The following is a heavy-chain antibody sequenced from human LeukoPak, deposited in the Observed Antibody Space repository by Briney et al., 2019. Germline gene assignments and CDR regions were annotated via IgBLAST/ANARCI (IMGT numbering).Heavy chain of an antibody. Sequence: SETLSLTCTVSGGSISSSSSYWGWVRQPPGTGLEWIGYIYYSGTTYYNPSLKSRVTISVDTSKNQFSLKLISVTAADTAVYYCARGLRGNILTVYFDYWGQGTLVTVSS. CDR1: GGSISSSSSY. V-gene: IGHV4-39*07. CDR3: ARGLRGNILTVYFDY. J-gene: IGHJ4*02. CDR2: IYYSGTT. D-gene: IGHD3-9*01.